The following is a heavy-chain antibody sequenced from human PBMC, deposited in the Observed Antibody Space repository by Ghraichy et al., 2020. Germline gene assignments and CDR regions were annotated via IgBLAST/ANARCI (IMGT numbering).Heavy chain of an antibody. D-gene: IGHD1-26*01. CDR3: AKDPDLWEYSGSYGGMDV. Sequence: GGSLRLSCAASGFTFDDYAMHWVRQAPGKGLEWVSLISGDGGSTYYADSVKGRFTISRDNSKNSLYLQMNSLRTEDTALYYCAKDPDLWEYSGSYGGMDVWGQGTTVTVSS. J-gene: IGHJ6*02. CDR1: GFTFDDYA. V-gene: IGHV3-43*02. CDR2: ISGDGGST.